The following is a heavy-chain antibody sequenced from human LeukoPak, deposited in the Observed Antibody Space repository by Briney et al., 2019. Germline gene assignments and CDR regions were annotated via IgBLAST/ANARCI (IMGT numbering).Heavy chain of an antibody. V-gene: IGHV1-24*01. CDR1: GYTLTELS. Sequence: ASVKVSCKVSGYTLTELSMHWVRQAPGKGLEWMGGFDPEDGETIYAQKFQGRVTMTEDTSTDTAYVELSSLRSEDTAVYYCATDPLSGSCHFDYWGQGTLVTVSS. CDR2: FDPEDGET. D-gene: IGHD2-15*01. CDR3: ATDPLSGSCHFDY. J-gene: IGHJ4*02.